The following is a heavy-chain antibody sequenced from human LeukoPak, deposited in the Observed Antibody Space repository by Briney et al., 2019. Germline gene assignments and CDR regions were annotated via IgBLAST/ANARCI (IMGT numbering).Heavy chain of an antibody. J-gene: IGHJ4*02. CDR3: ARDLTYQLDY. D-gene: IGHD1-1*01. CDR1: GGSISSSSYY. CDR2: IYYTGST. V-gene: IGHV4-39*02. Sequence: SETLSLTCTVSGGSISSSSYYWGWIRQPPGKGLEWIGSIYYTGSTYYNPSLKSRVTISVDTSKNQFSLKVSSVTATGTAVYYCARDLTYQLDYWGQGTLVTVSS.